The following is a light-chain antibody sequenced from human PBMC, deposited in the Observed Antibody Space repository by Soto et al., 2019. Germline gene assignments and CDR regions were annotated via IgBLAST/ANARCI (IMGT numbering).Light chain of an antibody. CDR3: QQYNSYSPWT. J-gene: IGKJ1*01. CDR1: QSVSSY. Sequence: EIVLTQSPATLSLSPGERATLSCRASQSVSSYLAWYQQKPGQASRLLIYDASNRATGIPARFSGSGSGTDFTLTISSLQPDDFATYYCQQYNSYSPWTFGQGTKVDIK. CDR2: DAS. V-gene: IGKV3-11*01.